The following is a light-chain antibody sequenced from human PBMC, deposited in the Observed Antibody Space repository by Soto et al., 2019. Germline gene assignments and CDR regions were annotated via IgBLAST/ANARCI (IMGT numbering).Light chain of an antibody. Sequence: QSVLTQPPSASGTPGQRVTISCSGSSSNIGDNTVNWYQQFPGTAPKLLIHSNNERPPGVPERFSGSKSGTSASLAITGLQSEEEADYYCAAWDDSLKGVVFGGGTKLTVL. CDR3: AAWDDSLKGVV. V-gene: IGLV1-44*01. CDR2: SNN. CDR1: SSNIGDNT. J-gene: IGLJ2*01.